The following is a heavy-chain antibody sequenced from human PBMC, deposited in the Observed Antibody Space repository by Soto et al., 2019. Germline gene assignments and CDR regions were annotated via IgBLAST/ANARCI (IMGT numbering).Heavy chain of an antibody. V-gene: IGHV3-64D*06. D-gene: IGHD6-13*01. CDR1: GFTVSSFG. Sequence: LRLSCSGSGFTVSSFGMHWVRQAPGKGLEHVSTLSSNGIGTYYADSVKGRFTFSRDTSKNTLYLQMSSLRTEDTAVYYCVKDMGQAAVGIRYPYGLDVWGLGITVTVSS. J-gene: IGHJ6*02. CDR2: LSSNGIGT. CDR3: VKDMGQAAVGIRYPYGLDV.